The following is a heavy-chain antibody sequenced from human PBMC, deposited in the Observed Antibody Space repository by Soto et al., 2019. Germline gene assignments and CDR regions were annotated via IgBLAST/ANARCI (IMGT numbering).Heavy chain of an antibody. D-gene: IGHD3-16*01. Sequence: EVQLVESGGGLVQPGRSLRLSCAASGFPFDDYSMHWVRQVPGKGMEWVSSISWDSGTTAYVDSVKGRFTISRDNAKNSLYLQMNSLIVEDTAFYYCAQEGRTIGLNNGFDPWGQGALVTVSS. CDR2: ISWDSGTT. CDR3: AQEGRTIGLNNGFDP. J-gene: IGHJ5*02. CDR1: GFPFDDYS. V-gene: IGHV3-9*01.